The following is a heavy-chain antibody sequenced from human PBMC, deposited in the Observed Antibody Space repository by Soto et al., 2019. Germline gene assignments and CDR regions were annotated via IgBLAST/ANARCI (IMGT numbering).Heavy chain of an antibody. J-gene: IGHJ4*02. V-gene: IGHV4-4*02. Sequence: QVLLQESGPGLVKPAATLSLTCAVSSGSISSSNWWRWFRHPPGKRLERSGEIYHSGTTNYNPTIKSRVTTSVAESTQQFCLKLSSVTAADTAVYYCTSRIAVANYWGQGTQVTVSS. D-gene: IGHD6-19*01. CDR3: TSRIAVANY. CDR1: SGSISSSNW. CDR2: IYHSGTT.